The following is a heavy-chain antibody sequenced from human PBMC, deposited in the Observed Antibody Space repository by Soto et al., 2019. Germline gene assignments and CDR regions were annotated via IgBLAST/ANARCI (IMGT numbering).Heavy chain of an antibody. CDR3: ARSLGYCSSTSCYGDAFDI. CDR1: GFTFSSYS. V-gene: IGHV3-30-3*01. CDR2: ISYDGSNK. Sequence: GGSLRLSGAACGFTFSSYSIHWVRQAPGKGLEWVAVISYDGSNKYYADSVKGRFTIYRDNSKNTLYLQMDSLRAEDTAVYYSARSLGYCSSTSCYGDAFDICGQGIMVPFSS. D-gene: IGHD2-2*01. J-gene: IGHJ3*02.